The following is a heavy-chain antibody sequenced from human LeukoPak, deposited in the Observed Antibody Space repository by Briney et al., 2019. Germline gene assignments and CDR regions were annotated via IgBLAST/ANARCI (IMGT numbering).Heavy chain of an antibody. CDR1: GGSISSGDYY. Sequence: SETLSLICTVSGGSISSGDYYWSWIRQPPGKGLEWIEYIYCSGSTYYNPSLKSRVTISVDTSKNQFSLKLSSVTAADTAVYYCARLYDSSGYLVDYWGQGTLVTVSS. D-gene: IGHD3-22*01. CDR2: IYCSGST. CDR3: ARLYDSSGYLVDY. J-gene: IGHJ4*02. V-gene: IGHV4-30-4*01.